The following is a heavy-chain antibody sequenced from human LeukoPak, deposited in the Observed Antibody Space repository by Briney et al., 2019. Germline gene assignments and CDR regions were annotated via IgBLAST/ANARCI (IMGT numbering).Heavy chain of an antibody. J-gene: IGHJ4*02. CDR3: ARGTWDPALLDS. V-gene: IGHV3-53*01. CDR2: IYSGGRT. D-gene: IGHD1-26*01. Sequence: GGSLRLSCVVTGFNVSNTYMSWVRQAPGKGLEWVSVIYSGGRTYYADSVKGRFTMSRDNSKNTLYFQMNSLTAEDTAVYFCARGTWDPALLDSWGQGTLVSVCS. CDR1: GFNVSNTY.